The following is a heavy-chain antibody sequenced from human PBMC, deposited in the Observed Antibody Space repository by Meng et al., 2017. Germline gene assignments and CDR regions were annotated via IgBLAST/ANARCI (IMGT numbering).Heavy chain of an antibody. J-gene: IGHJ4*02. CDR3: VRDFGGNSDY. CDR1: GFTISSFW. D-gene: IGHD4-23*01. CDR2: MNEDGTTI. V-gene: IGHV3-74*01. Sequence: EVPVVESGGGLVQPGGSLRLSCAASGFTISSFWMHWVRQAPGKGLVWVSRMNEDGTTISHAGSVKGRFTIFRDSARNTLYLQMNSLRVEDTAVYYCVRDFGGNSDYWGQGTLVTVSS.